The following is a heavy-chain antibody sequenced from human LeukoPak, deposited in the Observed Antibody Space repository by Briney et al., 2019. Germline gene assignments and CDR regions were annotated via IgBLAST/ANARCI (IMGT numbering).Heavy chain of an antibody. Sequence: SETLSLTCAVYGGPFSGYYWNWLRQAPGKGLEGIGEINHSGSTNYNPSLTSRGTISVDTSKNQFSLKLSSVTAADTAAYYCARGRATYDFWSGYLFDYWGQGTLVTVSS. V-gene: IGHV4-34*01. CDR1: GGPFSGYY. J-gene: IGHJ4*02. CDR3: ARGRATYDFWSGYLFDY. CDR2: INHSGST. D-gene: IGHD3-3*01.